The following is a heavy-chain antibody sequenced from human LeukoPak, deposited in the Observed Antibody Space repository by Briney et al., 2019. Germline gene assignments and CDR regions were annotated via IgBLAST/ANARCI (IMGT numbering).Heavy chain of an antibody. CDR1: GFTFNTYG. J-gene: IGHJ6*02. CDR2: IRYDGSNN. CDR3: ARDHCSITSCHYYYGMDV. D-gene: IGHD2-2*01. V-gene: IGHV3-30*02. Sequence: GGSLSLSCAASGFTFNTYGMHWVRQAPGKGLEWVAFIRYDGSNNYYADSVKGRFTISRDTSKNTLYLQMNSLRAEDTAVYYCARDHCSITSCHYYYGMDVWGQGTTVTVSS.